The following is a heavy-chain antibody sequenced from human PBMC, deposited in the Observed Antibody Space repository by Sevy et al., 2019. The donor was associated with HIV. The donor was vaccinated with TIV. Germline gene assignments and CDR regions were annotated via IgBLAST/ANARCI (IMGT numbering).Heavy chain of an antibody. CDR2: ISSSSSTI. CDR3: ARDGKTVTIAYYYYYGMDV. CDR1: GFTFSSYS. V-gene: IGHV3-48*02. D-gene: IGHD4-17*01. Sequence: GSLRLSCAASGFTFSSYSMNWVRQAPGKGLEWVSYISSSSSTIYYADSVKGRFTISRDNAKNSLYLQMNSLRDEDTAVYYCARDGKTVTIAYYYYYGMDVWGQGTTFTVSS. J-gene: IGHJ6*02.